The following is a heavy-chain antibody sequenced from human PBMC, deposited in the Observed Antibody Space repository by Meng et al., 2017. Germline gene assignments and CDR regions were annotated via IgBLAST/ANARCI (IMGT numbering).Heavy chain of an antibody. CDR2: INLSGGNT. CDR3: ARASVGVYFDL. Sequence: EGQLVEVGGGLEKPGGSQSSSCTPSGFTFRIIAMNWVRQAPGKGLEWVSSINLSGGNTNYADSVRGRFTISRDTSKNTVFLQMNSLRAEDTAVYYCARASVGVYFDLWGRGTLVTVSS. V-gene: IGHV3-23*04. J-gene: IGHJ2*01. CDR1: GFTFRIIA. D-gene: IGHD2-15*01.